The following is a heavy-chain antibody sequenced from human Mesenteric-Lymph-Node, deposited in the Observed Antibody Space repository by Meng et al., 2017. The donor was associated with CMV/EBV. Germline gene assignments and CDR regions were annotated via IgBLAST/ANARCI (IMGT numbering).Heavy chain of an antibody. V-gene: IGHV1-46*01. Sequence: SGYPFTGYYLLWVRQAPGQGLEWMGWINPNSGGTTTYAEKFQGRVTMTRDTSTGTVYMELSSLTSEDTAVYYCARRGPCNRTSCSLDYWGQGTLVTVSS. D-gene: IGHD2-2*01. CDR2: INPNSGGTT. CDR1: GYPFTGYY. CDR3: ARRGPCNRTSCSLDY. J-gene: IGHJ4*02.